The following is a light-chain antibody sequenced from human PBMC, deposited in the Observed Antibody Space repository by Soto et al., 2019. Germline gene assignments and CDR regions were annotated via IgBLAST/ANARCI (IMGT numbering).Light chain of an antibody. CDR3: QQYHNSPLT. J-gene: IGKJ4*01. V-gene: IGKV3-20*01. CDR2: GAS. Sequence: EIVLTQSPGTLSLSPGERATLSCRASQSVSISYLAWYQQKPGQAPRLLIYGASSRATGIPDWFSGSGSGTDFTLTISRLEPEDFAVYYCQQYHNSPLTFGGGTKVEIK. CDR1: QSVSISY.